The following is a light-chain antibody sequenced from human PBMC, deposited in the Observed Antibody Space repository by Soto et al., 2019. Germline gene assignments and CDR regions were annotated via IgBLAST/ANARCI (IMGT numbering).Light chain of an antibody. V-gene: IGKV1-27*01. CDR2: AAS. CDR1: QGITYY. CDR3: QNYSSAPLT. Sequence: DIQMTQSPSSLSASVGDRVTITCRASQGITYYLAWDQQKPGKVPKLLIYAASTLQSGVPSRFSGGGSGAAFTLTISSLQPEDVATYYCQNYSSAPLTFGGGTKVEIK. J-gene: IGKJ4*01.